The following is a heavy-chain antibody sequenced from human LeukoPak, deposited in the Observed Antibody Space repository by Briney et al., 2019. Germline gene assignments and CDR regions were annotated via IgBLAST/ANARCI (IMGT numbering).Heavy chain of an antibody. V-gene: IGHV4-59*01. CDR1: GDSITSYY. Sequence: SETLSLTCTVSGDSITSYYWNWLRQPPGKGLEWIGYINYTGSTNYNPSLKSRVTISLDASKNQFSLKLSSVTAADTAAYYCARGRSLSPRALMDVWGKGTTVTVSS. CDR3: ARGRSLSPRALMDV. D-gene: IGHD3-10*01. CDR2: INYTGST. J-gene: IGHJ6*03.